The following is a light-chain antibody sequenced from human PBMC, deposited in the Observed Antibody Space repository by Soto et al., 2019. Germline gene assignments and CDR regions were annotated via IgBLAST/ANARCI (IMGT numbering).Light chain of an antibody. V-gene: IGKV3-20*01. CDR3: QQYGSSPWT. CDR2: GAS. J-gene: IGKJ1*01. Sequence: EIVMTQSPATLSVSPGERATLSCRASQSVSSTYVAWYQQKSGQAPRLLIYGASSRATGIPDRFSGSGSGTDFTLTISRLEPEDFAVYYCQQYGSSPWTFGQGTKVDIK. CDR1: QSVSSTY.